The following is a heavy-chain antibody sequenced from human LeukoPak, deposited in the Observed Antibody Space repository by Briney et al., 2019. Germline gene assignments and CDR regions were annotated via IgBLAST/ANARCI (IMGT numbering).Heavy chain of an antibody. CDR2: IYPGDSDT. V-gene: IGHV5-51*01. D-gene: IGHD2-2*01. Sequence: GESLKISCKGSGYSFTSYWIGWVRQMPGKGLEWMGIIYPGDSDTRYSPSFQGQVTISADKSISTAYLQWSSLKASDTAMYYCARRHLDLGCSSTSCYSGGWNWNYVTFDYWGQGTLVTVSS. J-gene: IGHJ4*02. CDR1: GYSFTSYW. CDR3: ARRHLDLGCSSTSCYSGGWNWNYVTFDY.